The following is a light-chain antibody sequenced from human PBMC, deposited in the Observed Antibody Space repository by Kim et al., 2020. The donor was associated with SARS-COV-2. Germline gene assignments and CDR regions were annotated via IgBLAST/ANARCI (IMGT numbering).Light chain of an antibody. Sequence: QSVLTQPPSASGTPGQRVTISCSGSSSNIGSNTVNWYQQFPGTAPQLLIDTDDRRPSGVSDRVSCSKSGTSASLAISAVRSEDEADYYCAPWDDSLDVWMFGGGTQLTVL. CDR1: SSNIGSNT. J-gene: IGLJ3*02. V-gene: IGLV1-44*01. CDR2: TDD. CDR3: APWDDSLDVWM.